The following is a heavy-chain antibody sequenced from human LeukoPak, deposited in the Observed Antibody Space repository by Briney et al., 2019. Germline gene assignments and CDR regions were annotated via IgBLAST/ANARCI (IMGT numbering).Heavy chain of an antibody. CDR3: ARTIVVVVAATIDY. V-gene: IGHV4-39*02. CDR2: ISYGGST. CDR1: GGSISSSGYY. J-gene: IGHJ4*02. Sequence: SKTLSLTCTVSGGSISSSGYYWGWIRQPPGKGLEWIGTISYGGSTYYSPSLKSRVTISVDTSKNHFSLKLSSVTAADTAVYYCARTIVVVVAATIDYWGQGTLVTVSS. D-gene: IGHD2-15*01.